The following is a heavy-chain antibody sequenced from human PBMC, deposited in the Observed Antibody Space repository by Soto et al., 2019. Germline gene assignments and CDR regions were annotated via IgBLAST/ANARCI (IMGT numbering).Heavy chain of an antibody. D-gene: IGHD6-19*01. Sequence: PGGSLRLSCAASGFTFSSYSMNWVRQAPGKGLEWVSSISSSSSYIYYADSVKGRFTISRDNAKNSLYLQMNSLRAEDTAVYYCARDVRGWSKQIYYYYYGMDVWGQGTTVTVSS. J-gene: IGHJ6*02. CDR1: GFTFSSYS. CDR2: ISSSSSYI. CDR3: ARDVRGWSKQIYYYYYGMDV. V-gene: IGHV3-21*01.